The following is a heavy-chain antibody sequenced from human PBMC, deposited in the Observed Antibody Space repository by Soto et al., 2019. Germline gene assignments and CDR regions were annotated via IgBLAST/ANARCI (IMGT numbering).Heavy chain of an antibody. V-gene: IGHV3-74*01. CDR2: INSDGTIT. D-gene: IGHD6-13*01. Sequence: HPGGSLRLSCAASGLTFGSYWMHWVRQAPGKGLVWVSSINSDGTITRFADSVKGRFTISRDNAKNTLYLQMNSLRAEDTAVYYCARDSNNWYSSYFDYWGQGTLVTASS. J-gene: IGHJ4*02. CDR3: ARDSNNWYSSYFDY. CDR1: GLTFGSYW.